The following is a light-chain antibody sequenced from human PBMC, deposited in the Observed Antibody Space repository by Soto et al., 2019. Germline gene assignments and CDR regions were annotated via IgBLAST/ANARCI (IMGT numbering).Light chain of an antibody. J-gene: IGLJ2*01. V-gene: IGLV2-8*01. CDR2: EVS. Sequence: QSALTQPPSASGSPGQSVTISCTGTSSDVGGYKYVSRYQQHPGKAPKLMIYEVSKRPSGVPDRFSGSKSGNTASLTVSGLQAEDEADYYCSSFAGSNNLLFGGGTKVTVL. CDR3: SSFAGSNNLL. CDR1: SSDVGGYKY.